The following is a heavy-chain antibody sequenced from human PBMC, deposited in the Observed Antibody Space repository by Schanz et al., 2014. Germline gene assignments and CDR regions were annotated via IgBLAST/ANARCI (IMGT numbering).Heavy chain of an antibody. CDR1: GGSINSGGYR. D-gene: IGHD3-10*01. J-gene: IGHJ5*02. V-gene: IGHV4-39*01. CDR2: MYSSGGT. CDR3: ARLRGGGVIITT. Sequence: QLQLQESGPGLVKASETLSLTCSVSGGSINSGGYRWGWIRQPPGEGLEWIGTMYSSGGTYYNPSLKSRVTIPADTSRNHFSLKVFSVTAADTALYYCARLRGGGVIITTWGQGTLVTVSS.